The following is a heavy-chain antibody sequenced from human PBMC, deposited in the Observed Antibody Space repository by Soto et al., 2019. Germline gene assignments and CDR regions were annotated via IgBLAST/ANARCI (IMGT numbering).Heavy chain of an antibody. CDR3: ARHSLYDFWSGYYDSSGYFDY. CDR1: GGSISSSSYY. V-gene: IGHV4-39*01. J-gene: IGHJ4*02. D-gene: IGHD3-3*01. Sequence: SETLSLTCTVSGGSISSSSYYWGWIRQPPGKGLEWIGSIYYSGSTYYNPSLKSRVTISVDTSKNQFSLKLSSVTAADTAVYYCARHSLYDFWSGYYDSSGYFDYWGQGTLVTVSS. CDR2: IYYSGST.